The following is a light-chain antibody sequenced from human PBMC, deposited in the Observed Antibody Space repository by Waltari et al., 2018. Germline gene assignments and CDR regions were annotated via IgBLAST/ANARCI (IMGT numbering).Light chain of an antibody. Sequence: EIVFTQSPATLPLSPGARATLPCRASQSVSSYLGWYQQKRGQAPRLLIYDASNRATGIPARFSGSGSGTDFTLTISSLEPEDFAVYYCQQRSNWPPSITFGQGTRLEIK. J-gene: IGKJ5*01. V-gene: IGKV3-11*01. CDR2: DAS. CDR1: QSVSSY. CDR3: QQRSNWPPSIT.